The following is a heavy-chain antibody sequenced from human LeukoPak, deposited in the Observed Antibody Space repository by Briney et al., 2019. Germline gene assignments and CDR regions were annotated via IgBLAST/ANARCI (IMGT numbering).Heavy chain of an antibody. V-gene: IGHV5-51*01. CDR3: ARPQYDFWSGYSKDYYYYGMDV. Sequence: HGESLKISCKGSGYSFTSYWIGWVRQMPGKGLEWMGIIYPGVSDTRYSPSFQGQVPISADKSISTAYLQWSSLKASDTAMYYCARPQYDFWSGYSKDYYYYGMDVWGQGTTVTVSS. D-gene: IGHD3-3*01. CDR1: GYSFTSYW. CDR2: IYPGVSDT. J-gene: IGHJ6*02.